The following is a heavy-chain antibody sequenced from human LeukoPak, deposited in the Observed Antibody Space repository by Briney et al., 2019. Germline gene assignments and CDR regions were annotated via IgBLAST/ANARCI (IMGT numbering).Heavy chain of an antibody. J-gene: IGHJ4*02. CDR2: IYYSGST. Sequence: PSETLSLTCTVSGGSISSSSYYWGWIRQPPGKGLERIGSIYYSGSTYNNPSLKSRVTISVDTSKNQFSLKLSSVTAADTAVYYCARHRPKYYFDYWGQGTLVTVSS. CDR1: GGSISSSSYY. CDR3: ARHRPKYYFDY. V-gene: IGHV4-39*01.